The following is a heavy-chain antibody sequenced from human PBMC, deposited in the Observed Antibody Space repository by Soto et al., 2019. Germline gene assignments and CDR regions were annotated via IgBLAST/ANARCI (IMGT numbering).Heavy chain of an antibody. V-gene: IGHV3-74*01. CDR1: GFTFTAYW. D-gene: IGHD2-21*01. CDR3: ARGIRNYYGADV. J-gene: IGHJ6*02. Sequence: EVQVVESGGGLVQPGGSLRLSCVASGFTFTAYWMHWVRQAPGQGLVWVSRIKFDGITASQADSVNGRFTISRDNAKNTVYLQMDSLRAEDTGMYYCARGIRNYYGADVWGQGTTVTVSS. CDR2: IKFDGITA.